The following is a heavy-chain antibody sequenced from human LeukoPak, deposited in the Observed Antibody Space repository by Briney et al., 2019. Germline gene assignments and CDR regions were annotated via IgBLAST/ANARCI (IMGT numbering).Heavy chain of an antibody. V-gene: IGHV3-30*03. Sequence: GGSLRLSCAASGFTFSNYGMHWVRQAPGKGLEWVALISYDGSNKYYADSVKGRFTIFRDNSKNTLYLQMNSLRSEDTAVYYCARGRGGDGYNWLCYFDYWGQGTLVTVSS. CDR2: ISYDGSNK. J-gene: IGHJ4*02. CDR3: ARGRGGDGYNWLCYFDY. D-gene: IGHD5-24*01. CDR1: GFTFSNYG.